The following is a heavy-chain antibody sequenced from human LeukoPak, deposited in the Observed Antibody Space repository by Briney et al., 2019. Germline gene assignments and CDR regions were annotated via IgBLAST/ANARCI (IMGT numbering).Heavy chain of an antibody. CDR2: FDPEDGET. Sequence: ASVKASCKVSGYTLTELSMHWVRQAPGKGLEWMGGFDPEDGETIYAQKFQGRVTMTRNTSISTAYMELSSLRSEDTAVYYCARAELRYFDWPPGDYWGQGTLVTVSS. J-gene: IGHJ4*02. V-gene: IGHV1-24*01. CDR1: GYTLTELS. CDR3: ARAELRYFDWPPGDY. D-gene: IGHD3-9*01.